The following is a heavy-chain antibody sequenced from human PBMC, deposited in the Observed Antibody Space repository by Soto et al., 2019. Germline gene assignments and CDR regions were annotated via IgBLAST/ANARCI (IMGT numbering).Heavy chain of an antibody. V-gene: IGHV1-24*01. CDR3: ATVRGGIYDSSGYYYFDY. J-gene: IGHJ4*02. Sequence: ASVKVSCKVSGYTLTELSMHWVRQAPGKGLEWMGGFDPEDGETIYAQKFQGRVTMTEDTSTDTAYMELSSLRSEDTAVYYCATVRGGIYDSSGYYYFDYWGQGTLVTVSS. D-gene: IGHD3-22*01. CDR2: FDPEDGET. CDR1: GYTLTELS.